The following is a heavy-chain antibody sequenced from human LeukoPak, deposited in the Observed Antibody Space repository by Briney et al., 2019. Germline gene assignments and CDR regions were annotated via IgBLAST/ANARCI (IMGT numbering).Heavy chain of an antibody. CDR3: AKDRSSGDFDY. D-gene: IGHD6-25*01. CDR2: ISYDGSNK. V-gene: IGHV3-30*18. Sequence: GRSLRLSCAASGFTFSSYGMHWDRQAPGKGLEWVAVISYDGSNKYYADSVKGRFTISRDNSKNTLYLQMNSLRAEDTAVYYCAKDRSSGDFDYWGQGTLVTVSS. J-gene: IGHJ4*02. CDR1: GFTFSSYG.